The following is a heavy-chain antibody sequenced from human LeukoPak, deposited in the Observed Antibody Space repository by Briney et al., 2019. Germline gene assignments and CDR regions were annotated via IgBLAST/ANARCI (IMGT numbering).Heavy chain of an antibody. D-gene: IGHD5-12*01. Sequence: GESLKISCKGSGYSFTTYWIAWVRQMPGKGPEWMGIIYPGDSDIRYSPSFQGQVTISVDKSISTAYLQWCSLKASDTAMYYCARRAYSGYEFDYWGQGTLVTVSS. V-gene: IGHV5-51*01. CDR3: ARRAYSGYEFDY. J-gene: IGHJ4*02. CDR1: GYSFTTYW. CDR2: IYPGDSDI.